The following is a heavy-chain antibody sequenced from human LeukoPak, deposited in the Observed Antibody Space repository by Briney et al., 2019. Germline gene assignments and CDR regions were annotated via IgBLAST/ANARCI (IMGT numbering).Heavy chain of an antibody. CDR2: INPNSGGT. CDR3: ARGYDSSGYYYYYFDY. Sequence: ASVKVSCKASGYTFTGYYMHWVRQAPGQGLEWMGWINPNSGGTNYAQKFQGWVTMTRDTSISTAYMELSSLRSDDTAVYYCARGYDSSGYYYYYFDYWGQGTLVTVSS. CDR1: GYTFTGYY. J-gene: IGHJ4*02. D-gene: IGHD3-22*01. V-gene: IGHV1-2*04.